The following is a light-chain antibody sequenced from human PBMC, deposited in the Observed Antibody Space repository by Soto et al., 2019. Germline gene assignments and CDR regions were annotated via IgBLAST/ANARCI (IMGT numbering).Light chain of an antibody. Sequence: EIVLTQSPVTLSLSPGERATLSCRASQSVSSSLAWYQQKPGQAPRLLIYDASNRATGIPARFSGSGSGTDFTLTITRLEPEDSAVYFCQQYTGPPTTFGQGTRLEIK. CDR1: QSVSSS. J-gene: IGKJ5*01. V-gene: IGKV3-11*01. CDR2: DAS. CDR3: QQYTGPPTT.